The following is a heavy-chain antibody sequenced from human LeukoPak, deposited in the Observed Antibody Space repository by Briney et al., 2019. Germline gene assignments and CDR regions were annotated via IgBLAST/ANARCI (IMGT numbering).Heavy chain of an antibody. CDR3: ARNVGSGSYSASAY. Sequence: GRSLRLSCAASGFSYSRYSVKWVRQAPGKGLGWVSFIERNRRYIYYADPVKGRFTISQDHAMNSLYLQMNSLRAEDMAWYYCARNVGSGSYSASAYWGQGTLVTVSS. CDR1: GFSYSRYS. J-gene: IGHJ4*01. V-gene: IGHV3-21*01. D-gene: IGHD3-10*01. CDR2: IERNRRYI.